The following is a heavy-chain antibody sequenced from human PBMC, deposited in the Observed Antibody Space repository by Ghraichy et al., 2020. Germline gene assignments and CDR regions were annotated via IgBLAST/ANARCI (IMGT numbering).Heavy chain of an antibody. CDR3: AKGPSGYHYYYYYGMDV. J-gene: IGHJ6*02. CDR1: GFTFSSYA. CDR2: IRGSGGST. Sequence: GESLNISCAASGFTFSSYAMSWVRQAPGKGLEWVSAIRGSGGSTYYADSVKCRFTISRDNSKNTLYLQMNSLRAEDTAVYYCAKGPSGYHYYYYYGMDVWGQGTTVTVSS. V-gene: IGHV3-23*01. D-gene: IGHD3-3*01.